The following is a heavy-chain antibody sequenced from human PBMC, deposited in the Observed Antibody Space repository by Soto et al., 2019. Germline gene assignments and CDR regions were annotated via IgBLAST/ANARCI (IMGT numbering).Heavy chain of an antibody. Sequence: GGSLRLSCAASGFTFSSYAMSWARQAPGKGLEWVSAISGSGGSTYYADSVKGRFTISRDNSKNTLYLQMNSLRAEDTAVYYCAKEGSSGPKNYYFDYWGQGTLVTVSS. D-gene: IGHD6-19*01. V-gene: IGHV3-23*01. CDR1: GFTFSSYA. CDR2: ISGSGGST. J-gene: IGHJ4*02. CDR3: AKEGSSGPKNYYFDY.